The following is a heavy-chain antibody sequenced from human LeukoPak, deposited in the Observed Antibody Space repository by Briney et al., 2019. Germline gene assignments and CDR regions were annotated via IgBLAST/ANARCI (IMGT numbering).Heavy chain of an antibody. V-gene: IGHV3-23*01. CDR1: GFAFSSYA. CDR2: TGSGADT. Sequence: PGGSLRLSCAASGFAFSSYAMTWVRQAPGKGLEWVSATGSGADTHYADSVKGRFTISRDNSKNSLYLQMNSLRAEDTAIYYCAKDWSCDYWGQGTLVTVSS. J-gene: IGHJ4*02. CDR3: AKDWSCDY. D-gene: IGHD3-10*01.